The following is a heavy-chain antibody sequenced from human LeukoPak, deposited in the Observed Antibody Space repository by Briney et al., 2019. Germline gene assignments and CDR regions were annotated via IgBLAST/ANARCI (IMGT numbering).Heavy chain of an antibody. CDR3: ARVDPNGYSDY. V-gene: IGHV4-59*02. CDR1: GYSVNYDY. Sequence: SETLSLTCTVDGYSVNYDYWGWVRQPPGKGLQWLGYIYKSGTIYNQSLKKGVTISLDTSKNQFSLKVSSVTAADTAVYYCARVDPNGYSDYWGQGTLVTVSS. J-gene: IGHJ4*02. D-gene: IGHD2-8*01. CDR2: IYKSGT.